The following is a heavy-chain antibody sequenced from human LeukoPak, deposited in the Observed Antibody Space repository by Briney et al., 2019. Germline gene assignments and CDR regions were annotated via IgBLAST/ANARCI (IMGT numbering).Heavy chain of an antibody. D-gene: IGHD3-22*01. Sequence: KPAETLSLTCAVYGGSFSGYYWSWIRQPPGKGLEWIGEINHSGSTNYNPSLKSRDTISVDTSKNQFSLRLSSVTAADTAVYYCARVPHDSSGYNYWGQGTLVTVSS. V-gene: IGHV4-34*01. CDR2: INHSGST. CDR1: GGSFSGYY. J-gene: IGHJ4*02. CDR3: ARVPHDSSGYNY.